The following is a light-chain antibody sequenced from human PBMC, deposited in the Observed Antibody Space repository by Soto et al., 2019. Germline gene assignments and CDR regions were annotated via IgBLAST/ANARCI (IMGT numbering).Light chain of an antibody. CDR3: QQSYSSPWT. CDR1: RNIYSN. V-gene: IGKV1-39*01. J-gene: IGKJ1*01. Sequence: DIQMTQSPSSLSASVGDEVTIACRTSRNIYSNLNWYKQKPGKAPKLLMYSVSTLQTGVPSRFSGSGSGTDFTLSISSLQPEDFATYYCQQSYSSPWTFGQGTKVEI. CDR2: SVS.